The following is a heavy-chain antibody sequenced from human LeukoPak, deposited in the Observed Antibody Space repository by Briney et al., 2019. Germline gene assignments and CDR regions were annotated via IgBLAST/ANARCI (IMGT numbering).Heavy chain of an antibody. CDR2: SNPSGVGT. D-gene: IGHD2-8*02. Sequence: ASVKVSCKASGYTFTGYYMHWVRQAPGQGLEWMGVSNPSGVGTNYAQKFQGRVTMTRDTSTTTVYMELSSLRSEDTAVYYCAREESGGYFDYWGQGTLVTVSS. J-gene: IGHJ4*02. CDR1: GYTFTGYY. V-gene: IGHV1-46*01. CDR3: AREESGGYFDY.